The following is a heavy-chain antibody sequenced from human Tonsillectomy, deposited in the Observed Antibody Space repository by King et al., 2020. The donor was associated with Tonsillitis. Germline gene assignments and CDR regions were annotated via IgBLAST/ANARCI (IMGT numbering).Heavy chain of an antibody. Sequence: VQLQQWGAGLLKPLETLSLTCAVSSGSLRGYFWSWIRQPPGKGLEWIGEINLSGDTNYNPSLKSRVTISVDTSKNQFSLNLKSVTAADTAVYYCARRLWRVWGTKTDYWGQGTLVTVSS. D-gene: IGHD3-16*01. CDR1: SGSLRGYF. CDR3: ARRLWRVWGTKTDY. J-gene: IGHJ4*02. V-gene: IGHV4-34*01. CDR2: INLSGDT.